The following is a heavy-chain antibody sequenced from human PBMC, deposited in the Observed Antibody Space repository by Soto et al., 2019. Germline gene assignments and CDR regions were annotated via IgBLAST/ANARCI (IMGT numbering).Heavy chain of an antibody. CDR3: ARDGYCSGGSCYSDWFDP. CDR1: GGSISSYY. CDR2: IYYSGST. V-gene: IGHV4-59*01. J-gene: IGHJ5*02. Sequence: QVQLQESGPGLVKPSETLSLTCTVSGGSISSYYWSWIRQPPGKGLEWIGYIYYSGSTNYNPSLKSRVSISVDTSKNQFSLKLSSVTAADTAVYYCARDGYCSGGSCYSDWFDPWGQGTLVTVSS. D-gene: IGHD2-15*01.